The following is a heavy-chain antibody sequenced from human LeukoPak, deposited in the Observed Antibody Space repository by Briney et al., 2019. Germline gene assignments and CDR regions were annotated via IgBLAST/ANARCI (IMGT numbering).Heavy chain of an antibody. D-gene: IGHD6-13*01. CDR3: ARDGGSSWSKYYYYGMDV. CDR1: GGSISSGTY. Sequence: PSETLSLTCNVSGGSISSGTYWNWIRQPAGKGLEWIGRIYTSGSTDYNPSLKSRVTISVDTSKNQFSLKLSSVTAADTAVYYCARDGGSSWSKYYYYGMDVWGQGTMVTVSS. V-gene: IGHV4-61*02. J-gene: IGHJ6*02. CDR2: IYTSGST.